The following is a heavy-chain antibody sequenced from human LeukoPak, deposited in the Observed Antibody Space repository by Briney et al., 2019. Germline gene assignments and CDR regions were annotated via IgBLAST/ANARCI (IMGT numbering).Heavy chain of an antibody. D-gene: IGHD1-26*01. CDR2: IYYSGST. CDR1: GNY. Sequence: GNYWMHWIRQHPGKGLEWIGYIYYSGSTYYNPSLKSRVTISVDTSKNQFSLKLSSVTAADTAVYYCARAGSYYRNLGYWGQGTLVTVSS. CDR3: ARAGSYYRNLGY. J-gene: IGHJ4*02. V-gene: IGHV4-31*02.